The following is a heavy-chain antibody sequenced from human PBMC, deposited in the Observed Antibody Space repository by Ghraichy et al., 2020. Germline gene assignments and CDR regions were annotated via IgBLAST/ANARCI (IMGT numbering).Heavy chain of an antibody. J-gene: IGHJ5*02. V-gene: IGHV7-4-1*02. Sequence: ASVKVSCKASGYTFTSYAMNWVRQAPGQGLEWMGWINTNTGNPTYAQGFTGRFVFSLDTSVSTAYLQISSLKAEDTAVYYCARDGGSGNWNSNWFDPWGQGTLVTVSS. CDR3: ARDGGSGNWNSNWFDP. D-gene: IGHD1-7*01. CDR1: GYTFTSYA. CDR2: INTNTGNP.